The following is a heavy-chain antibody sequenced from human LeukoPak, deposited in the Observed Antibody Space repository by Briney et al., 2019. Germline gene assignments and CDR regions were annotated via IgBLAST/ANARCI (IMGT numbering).Heavy chain of an antibody. CDR3: AAASIVKSDYYGMDV. V-gene: IGHV1-24*01. CDR1: GYTLTELS. D-gene: IGHD1-26*01. Sequence: GASVKVSCKVSGYTLTELSMHWVRQAPGKGLEWMGGFDPEDGEAIYAQKFQGRVTLTEDTSTDTAYMELSSLRSEDTAVYYCAAASIVKSDYYGMDVWGQGTTVTVSS. CDR2: FDPEDGEA. J-gene: IGHJ6*02.